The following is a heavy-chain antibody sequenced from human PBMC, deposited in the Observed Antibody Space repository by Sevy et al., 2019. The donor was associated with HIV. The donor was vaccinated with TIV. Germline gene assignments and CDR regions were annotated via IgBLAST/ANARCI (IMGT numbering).Heavy chain of an antibody. CDR1: GFTFSSYG. J-gene: IGHJ6*02. Sequence: GGSLRLSCAASGFTFSSYGMHWVRQAPGMGLEWVAVIWYDGSNKYYADSVKGRFTISRDNSKNTLYLQMNSLRAEDTAVYYCARDRLVVVPAAIRYYYYGMDVWGQWTTVTVSS. CDR2: IWYDGSNK. CDR3: ARDRLVVVPAAIRYYYYGMDV. D-gene: IGHD2-2*02. V-gene: IGHV3-33*01.